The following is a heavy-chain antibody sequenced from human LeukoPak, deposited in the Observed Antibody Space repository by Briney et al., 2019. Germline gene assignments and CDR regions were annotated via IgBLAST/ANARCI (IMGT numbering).Heavy chain of an antibody. Sequence: ASVKVSCKVSGYTLTELSMHWVRQAPGKGLEWMGGFDPEDGETIYAQKFQGRVTMTEDTSTDTAYMELRSLRSDDTAVYYCARDSPRRSGWGIDYWGQGTLVTVSS. D-gene: IGHD6-19*01. J-gene: IGHJ4*02. CDR3: ARDSPRRSGWGIDY. CDR2: FDPEDGET. V-gene: IGHV1-24*01. CDR1: GYTLTELS.